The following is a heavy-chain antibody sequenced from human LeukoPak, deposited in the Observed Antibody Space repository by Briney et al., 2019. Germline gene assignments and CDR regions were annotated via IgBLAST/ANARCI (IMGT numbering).Heavy chain of an antibody. V-gene: IGHV4-59*01. CDR1: GGSISSYY. D-gene: IGHD3-22*01. Sequence: PSETLSPTCTVSGGSISSYYWSWIRQPPGKGLEWIGYIYYSGSTNYNPSLKSRVTISVDTSKNQFSLKLSSVTAADTAVYYCAGTYYYDSSGYPNRFDPWGQGTLVTVSS. J-gene: IGHJ5*02. CDR2: IYYSGST. CDR3: AGTYYYDSSGYPNRFDP.